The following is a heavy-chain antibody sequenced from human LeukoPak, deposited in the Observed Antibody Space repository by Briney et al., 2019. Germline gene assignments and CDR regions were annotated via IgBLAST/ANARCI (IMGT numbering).Heavy chain of an antibody. J-gene: IGHJ6*03. D-gene: IGHD3-16*01. Sequence: PSETLSLTCTVSGGSISSYYWSWIRQPPGKGLEYIGYISYSGSTNYNPSLKSRVTISVGTAKNQLCLKLSSVTAADTAVYYCARETSQKGAHYMDVWGKGTTVTISS. CDR3: ARETSQKGAHYMDV. CDR1: GGSISSYY. V-gene: IGHV4-59*01. CDR2: ISYSGST.